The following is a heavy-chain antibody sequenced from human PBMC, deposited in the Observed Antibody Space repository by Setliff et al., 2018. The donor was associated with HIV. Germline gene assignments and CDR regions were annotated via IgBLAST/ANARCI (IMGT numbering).Heavy chain of an antibody. CDR2: ITYNGGAK. CDR1: GFTFSTFA. D-gene: IGHD3-3*02. Sequence: GGSLRLSCVASGFTFSTFAMHWVRQVPGRGPEWVAIITYNGGAKWYADSVKGRFTISRDNSKSTVYLQMDNLRVEDSAVYYCAKEEGPIYYFYYMDVWGKGTTVTVSS. CDR3: AKEEGPIYYFYYMDV. J-gene: IGHJ6*03. V-gene: IGHV3-30*07.